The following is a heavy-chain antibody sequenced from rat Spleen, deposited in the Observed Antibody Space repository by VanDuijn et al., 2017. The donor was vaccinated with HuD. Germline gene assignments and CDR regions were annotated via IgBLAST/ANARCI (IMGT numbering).Heavy chain of an antibody. D-gene: IGHD1-6*01. CDR3: ATQGRIGDVYYGLSYWYFDF. CDR1: GFTFSNYG. Sequence: EVQLVESGGGLVQPGRSLKLSCVASGFTFSNYGMHWVRQAPTKGLEWVASISPSGGSTYYRDSVKGRFTISRDNAKSTLYLQMDSLRSEDTATYYCATQGRIGDVYYGLSYWYFDFWGPGTMVTVSS. CDR2: ISPSGGST. V-gene: IGHV5-19*01. J-gene: IGHJ1*01.